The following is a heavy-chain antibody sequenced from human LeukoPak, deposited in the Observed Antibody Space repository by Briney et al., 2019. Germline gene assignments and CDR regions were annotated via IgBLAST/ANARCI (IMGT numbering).Heavy chain of an antibody. Sequence: PGGSLRLSCAASGFTFSGSAMHWVRQASGQGLEWVGRIRSKANSYATAYAASVKGRFTISRDDSKNTAYLQMNSLKTEDTAVYYCTRRGWCSSTSCYRFDPWGQGTLVTVSS. V-gene: IGHV3-73*01. CDR1: GFTFSGSA. CDR3: TRRGWCSSTSCYRFDP. D-gene: IGHD2-2*01. CDR2: IRSKANSYAT. J-gene: IGHJ5*02.